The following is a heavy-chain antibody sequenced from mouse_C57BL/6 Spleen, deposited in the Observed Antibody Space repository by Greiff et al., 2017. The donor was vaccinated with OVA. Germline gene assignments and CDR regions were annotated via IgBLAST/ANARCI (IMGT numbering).Heavy chain of an antibody. CDR2: FHPYNDDT. D-gene: IGHD1-1*01. Sequence: VKLMESGAELVKPGASVKMSCKASGYTFTTYPIEWMKQNHGKSLEWIGNFHPYNDDTKYNEKFKGKATLTVEKSSSTVYLELSRLTSDDSAVYYCARSDYGSSYAMDYWGQGTSVTVSS. CDR1: GYTFTTYP. V-gene: IGHV1-47*01. J-gene: IGHJ4*01. CDR3: ARSDYGSSYAMDY.